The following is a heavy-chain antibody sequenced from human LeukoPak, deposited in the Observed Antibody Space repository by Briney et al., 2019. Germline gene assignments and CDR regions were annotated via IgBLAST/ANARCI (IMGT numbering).Heavy chain of an antibody. J-gene: IGHJ4*02. V-gene: IGHV3-23*01. CDR2: IGGSGGRT. CDR3: AKRGVVIRVILVGFHKEAYYFDS. Sequence: GGSLRLSCAVSGITLSNYGMSWVRQAPGKGLEWVAGIGGSGGRTNYADSVKGRFTISRDNPKNTLYLQMNSLRAEDTAVYFCAKRGVVIRVILVGFHKEAYYFDSWGQGALVSVSS. CDR1: GITLSNYG. D-gene: IGHD3-22*01.